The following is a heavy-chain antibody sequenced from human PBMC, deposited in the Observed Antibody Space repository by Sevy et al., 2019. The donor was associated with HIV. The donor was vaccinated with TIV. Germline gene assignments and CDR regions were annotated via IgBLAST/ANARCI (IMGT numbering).Heavy chain of an antibody. CDR1: GFTFSSYA. J-gene: IGHJ4*02. D-gene: IGHD3-10*01. CDR3: AKGGGSGSYYNVGDY. CDR2: ISGSGGST. Sequence: GGSLRLSCAASGFTFSSYAMSWVRQAPGKGLECVSAISGSGGSTYYADSVKGRFTISRDNSKNTLYLQMNSLRAEDMAVYYCAKGGGSGSYYNVGDYWGQGTLVTVSS. V-gene: IGHV3-23*01.